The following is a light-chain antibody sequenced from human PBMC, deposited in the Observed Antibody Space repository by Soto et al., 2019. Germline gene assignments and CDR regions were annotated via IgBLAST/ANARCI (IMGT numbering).Light chain of an antibody. V-gene: IGKV3-11*01. J-gene: IGKJ3*01. CDR1: QSVSSY. CDR2: DAS. Sequence: EIVLTQSPATLSLSPGERATLSCRASQSVSSYLAWYQQKPGQAPRLLIYDASNRATGIPARFSGSGSGTDFTLTISSLEPEDFDVYYCQQRSNWPRFTFGPGTKVDIK. CDR3: QQRSNWPRFT.